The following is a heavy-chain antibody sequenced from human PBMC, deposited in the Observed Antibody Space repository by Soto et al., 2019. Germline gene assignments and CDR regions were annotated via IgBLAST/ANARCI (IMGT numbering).Heavy chain of an antibody. Sequence: ASETLSLTCTVSGGSISSGGYYWSWIRQHPGKGLEWIGYIYYSGSTYYNPSLKSRVTISVDTSKNQFSLKLSSVTAADTAVYYCAREQAGTTYIVYWGQGTLVTVSS. J-gene: IGHJ4*02. V-gene: IGHV4-31*03. CDR2: IYYSGST. CDR3: AREQAGTTYIVY. CDR1: GGSISSGGYY. D-gene: IGHD1-7*01.